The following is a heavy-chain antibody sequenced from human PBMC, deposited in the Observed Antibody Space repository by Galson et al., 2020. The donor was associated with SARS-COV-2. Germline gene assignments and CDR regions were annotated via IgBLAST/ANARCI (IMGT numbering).Heavy chain of an antibody. V-gene: IGHV4-39*01. J-gene: IGHJ5*02. Sequence: SETLSLTCTVSGGSISSSSYYWGWIRQPPGKGLEWIGRIYYSGSTYYNPSLKSRVTISVDTSKNQFSLKLSSVTAADTAVYYCARHGRGSGYSSSWYWMVWGYNWFDPWGQGTLVTVSS. CDR2: IYYSGST. D-gene: IGHD6-13*01. CDR3: ARHGRGSGYSSSWYWMVWGYNWFDP. CDR1: GGSISSSSYY.